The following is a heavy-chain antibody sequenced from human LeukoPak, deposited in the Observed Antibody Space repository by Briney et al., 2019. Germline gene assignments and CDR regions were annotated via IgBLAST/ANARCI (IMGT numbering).Heavy chain of an antibody. CDR2: VDPEDGET. CDR1: GYTFTDYY. CDR3: ATGNPRITIFGVGS. Sequence: ASVKISCKVSGYTFTDYYMHWVQQAPGKGLEWMGLVDPEDGETIYAEKFQGRVTITADTSTDTGYMELSSLRSEDTAVYYCATGNPRITIFGVGSWGQGTLVTVSS. D-gene: IGHD3-3*01. V-gene: IGHV1-69-2*01. J-gene: IGHJ4*02.